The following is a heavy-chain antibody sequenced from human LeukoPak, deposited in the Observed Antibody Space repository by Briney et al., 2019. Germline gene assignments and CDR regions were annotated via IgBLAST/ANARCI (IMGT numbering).Heavy chain of an antibody. J-gene: IGHJ4*02. D-gene: IGHD2-21*02. V-gene: IGHV3-30-3*01. CDR2: ISYDGTNK. CDR1: GFTFGSYA. CDR3: ARESPACGEDCYFDY. Sequence: GRSLRLPCAASGFTFGSYAMHWVRQAPGRGLEWVAGISYDGTNKYYADSVKGRFTISRDNSKNTLYLQMNSLRTDDTAVYYCARESPACGEDCYFDYWGQGTLVTVSP.